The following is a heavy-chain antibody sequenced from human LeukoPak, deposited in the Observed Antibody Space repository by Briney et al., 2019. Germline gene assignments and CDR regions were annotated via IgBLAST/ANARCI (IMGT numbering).Heavy chain of an antibody. CDR3: ARDGVFRSSAPDY. Sequence: PGGSLRLSCVASEFTFMTSWMSWVRQAPGKGLEWVANIKQDGSEKYYVDSVKGRFTISRDNAKNSLYLQMNSLRAEDTAVYYCARDGVFRSSAPDYWGQGTLVTVSS. CDR1: EFTFMTSW. CDR2: IKQDGSEK. V-gene: IGHV3-7*01. J-gene: IGHJ4*02. D-gene: IGHD6-6*01.